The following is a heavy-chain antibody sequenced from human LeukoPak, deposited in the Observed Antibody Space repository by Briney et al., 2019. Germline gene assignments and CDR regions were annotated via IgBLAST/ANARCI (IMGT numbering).Heavy chain of an antibody. CDR2: IHYDGKT. Sequence: LRLSCAASGFTFRDYALHWVRQAPGKGLEWIGNIHYDGKTAPNPSLKSRVTISLDTSTNQFSLKVNSVTAADTAFYYCARVLTAAGLDFWGQGILV. J-gene: IGHJ4*02. V-gene: IGHV4-34*01. CDR3: ARVLTAAGLDF. D-gene: IGHD6-25*01. CDR1: GFTFRDYA.